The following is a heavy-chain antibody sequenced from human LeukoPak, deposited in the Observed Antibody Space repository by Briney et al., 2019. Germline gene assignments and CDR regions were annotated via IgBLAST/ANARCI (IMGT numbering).Heavy chain of an antibody. CDR2: IYYSGST. CDR3: ARGQHIGYSCSWPLDAFDI. D-gene: IGHD6-13*01. V-gene: IGHV4-61*01. Sequence: SETLSLTCTVSGGSVSSGSYYWSWIRQPPGKGLEWIGYIYYSGSTNYNPSLKSRVTISVDTSKNQFSLKLSSVTAADTAVYYCARGQHIGYSCSWPLDAFDIWGQGTMVTVSS. J-gene: IGHJ3*02. CDR1: GGSVSSGSYY.